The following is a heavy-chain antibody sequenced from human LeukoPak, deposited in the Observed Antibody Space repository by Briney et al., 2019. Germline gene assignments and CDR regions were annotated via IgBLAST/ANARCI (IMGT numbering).Heavy chain of an antibody. J-gene: IGHJ6*03. Sequence: SVKVSCKASGGTFSSYAISWVRQAPGQGLEWMGGIIPIFGTANYAQKFQGRVTITADKSTSTAYMELSSLRSEDMAVYYCARGLITRYYYYYYMDVWGKGTTVTVSS. CDR3: ARGLITRYYYYYYMDV. CDR2: IIPIFGTA. D-gene: IGHD2-8*01. V-gene: IGHV1-69*06. CDR1: GGTFSSYA.